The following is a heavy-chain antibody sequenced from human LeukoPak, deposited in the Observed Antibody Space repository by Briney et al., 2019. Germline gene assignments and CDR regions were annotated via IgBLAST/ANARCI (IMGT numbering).Heavy chain of an antibody. V-gene: IGHV4-59*01. D-gene: IGHD3-16*02. Sequence: SETLSLTCTVSGGSISSYYWSWIRQPPGKGLEWVGFISFSGSTNYNPSLKSRFTISIDTSKNQFSLKLSSVTAADTAVYYCAREGGSYRPLDYSGQGTLVTVSS. J-gene: IGHJ4*02. CDR3: AREGGSYRPLDY. CDR2: ISFSGST. CDR1: GGSISSYY.